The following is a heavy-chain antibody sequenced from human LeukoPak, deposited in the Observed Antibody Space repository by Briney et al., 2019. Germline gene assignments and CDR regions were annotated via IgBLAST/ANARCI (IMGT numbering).Heavy chain of an antibody. CDR3: ARGIVIQVVTGGYYFDY. J-gene: IGHJ4*02. V-gene: IGHV4-59*01. CDR2: IYYSGST. CDR1: GGSISSYY. D-gene: IGHD3-16*02. Sequence: PSETLSLTCTVSGGSISSYYWSWIRQPPGKGLEWIGYIYYSGSTNYNPSLKSRVTISVDTSKNQFSLKLSSVTAADTAVYYCARGIVIQVVTGGYYFDYWGQGTLVTVSS.